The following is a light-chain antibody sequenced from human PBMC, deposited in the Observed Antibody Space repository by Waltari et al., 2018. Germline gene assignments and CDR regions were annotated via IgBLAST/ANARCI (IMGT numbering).Light chain of an antibody. CDR2: AAS. CDR3: QQYNSYR. CDR1: QGISNY. J-gene: IGKJ2*03. Sequence: IQMTHSPSSLSSSLLYIFTITFRASQGISNYLAWFQQKPGKAPKSLIYAASSLQSGVPSKCSGSGSGTDFTLTSSSLQPEDFATYYCQQYNSYRFGQGTKLEIK. V-gene: IGKV1-16*02.